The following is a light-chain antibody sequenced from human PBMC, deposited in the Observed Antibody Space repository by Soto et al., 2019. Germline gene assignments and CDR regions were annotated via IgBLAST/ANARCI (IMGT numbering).Light chain of an antibody. J-gene: IGLJ2*01. CDR3: ETWDINTHVV. V-gene: IGLV4-60*02. Sequence: QPVLTQSSSASASLVSSVKLTCTLSSGHTTYIIAWHQQQPGKAPRYLMKLETSGSYNKGSGVPDRFSGSSSGADRYLTISNLQFEDEADYYCETWDINTHVVFGGGTKLTVL. CDR2: LETSGSY. CDR1: SGHTTYI.